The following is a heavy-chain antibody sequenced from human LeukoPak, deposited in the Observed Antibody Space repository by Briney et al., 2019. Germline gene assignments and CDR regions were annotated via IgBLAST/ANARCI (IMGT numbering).Heavy chain of an antibody. CDR2: IYYSGST. D-gene: IGHD6-6*01. Sequence: PSETLSLTCSVSRGSISSNYWSWIRQPPGKPLEWIGYIYYSGSTTYNPSLKSRVTISLVTSKNQFSLKLRSVTAADTAVYYCARHREFSSSGNYFDYWGQGTLVTVSS. V-gene: IGHV4-59*08. J-gene: IGHJ4*02. CDR3: ARHREFSSSGNYFDY. CDR1: RGSISSNY.